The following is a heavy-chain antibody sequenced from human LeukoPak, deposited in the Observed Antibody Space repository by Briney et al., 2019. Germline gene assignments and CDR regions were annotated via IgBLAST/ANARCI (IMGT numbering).Heavy chain of an antibody. CDR2: IDPSDSYT. J-gene: IGHJ4*02. Sequence: GESLRISCKGSGYSFTSYWISWVRQMPGKGLEWMGRIDPSDSYTNYSPSFQGHVTISADKSISTAYLQWSSLKASDTATYYCATRTTVTTFNDYWGQGTLVTVSS. CDR3: ATRTTVTTFNDY. V-gene: IGHV5-10-1*01. CDR1: GYSFTSYW. D-gene: IGHD4-17*01.